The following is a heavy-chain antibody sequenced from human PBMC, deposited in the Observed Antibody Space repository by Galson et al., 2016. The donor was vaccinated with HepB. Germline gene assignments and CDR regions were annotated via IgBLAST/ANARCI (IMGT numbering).Heavy chain of an antibody. Sequence: SLRLSCAASGFTFTTYAMSWVRQAPGKGLEWVSTMSVSGGSINYADSAQGRFTISRDNSKNSLYLEMNGLRGEDTAVYYCAKNLGDAYVAGIYGDYNDYWGQGTLVTVSS. D-gene: IGHD3-16*01. CDR1: GFTFTTYA. V-gene: IGHV3-23*01. CDR3: AKNLGDAYVAGIYGDYNDY. J-gene: IGHJ4*02. CDR2: MSVSGGSI.